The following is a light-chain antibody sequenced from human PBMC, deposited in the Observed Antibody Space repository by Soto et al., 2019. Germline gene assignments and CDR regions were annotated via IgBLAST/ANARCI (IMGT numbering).Light chain of an antibody. V-gene: IGLV1-51*01. Sequence: QSVLTQPPSVSAAPGQKVTISCSGSSSNIGSNYVSWYQQLPGTAPKLLIYDNNKRPSGIPDRFSGSKSGTSATLGITGLQTGDEADYYCGTWDSSLSAHAVFGGGTQLTVL. CDR3: GTWDSSLSAHAV. J-gene: IGLJ7*01. CDR2: DNN. CDR1: SSNIGSNY.